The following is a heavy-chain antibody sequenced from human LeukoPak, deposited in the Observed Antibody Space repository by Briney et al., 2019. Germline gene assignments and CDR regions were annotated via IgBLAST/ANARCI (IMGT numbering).Heavy chain of an antibody. CDR2: IYSGGST. J-gene: IGHJ4*02. Sequence: GGSLRLSCTASGLTVFTNYMSWVRQAPGKGLEWVSVIYSGGSTYYADSVKGRFTISRDNSKNTLYLQMNSLRAEDTAVYYCARDHHYDSSGRGFDYWGQGTLVTVSS. D-gene: IGHD3-22*01. V-gene: IGHV3-66*01. CDR1: GLTVFTNY. CDR3: ARDHHYDSSGRGFDY.